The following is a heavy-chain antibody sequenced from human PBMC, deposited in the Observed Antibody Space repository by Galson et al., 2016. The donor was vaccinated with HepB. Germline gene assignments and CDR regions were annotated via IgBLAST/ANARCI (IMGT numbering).Heavy chain of an antibody. CDR1: GGSITSSTYY. CDR3: ARDIVVVSTIPPNWFDP. V-gene: IGHV4-39*02. J-gene: IGHJ5*02. D-gene: IGHD2-21*01. Sequence: SETLSLTCTLSGGSITSSTYYWGWIRQPPGKGLEWIGSIFYSGSAYYNPSLKSRVTMSVDTSKNQFSLKLSSVTAADTAVYYCARDIVVVSTIPPNWFDPWGQGTLVTVSS. CDR2: IFYSGSA.